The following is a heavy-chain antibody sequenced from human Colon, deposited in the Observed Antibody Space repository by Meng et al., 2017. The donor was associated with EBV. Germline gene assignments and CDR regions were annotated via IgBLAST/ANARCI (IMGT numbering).Heavy chain of an antibody. V-gene: IGHV4-4*02. D-gene: IGHD5-24*01. Sequence: QVPPQESGPGLVEPSGTLSLTCAVSGASISSNNWWSWVRQPPGKGLEWIGEIYHGGNTNYNPSLKSRVTISVDRSNDQFSLSLSSVTAADTAVYYCARGNAYNAPSFDYWGQGTLVTVSS. J-gene: IGHJ4*02. CDR2: IYHGGNT. CDR3: ARGNAYNAPSFDY. CDR1: GASISSNNW.